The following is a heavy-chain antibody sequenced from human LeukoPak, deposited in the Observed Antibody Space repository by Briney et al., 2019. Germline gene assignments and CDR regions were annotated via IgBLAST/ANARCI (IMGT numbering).Heavy chain of an antibody. V-gene: IGHV3-20*04. D-gene: IGHD1-26*01. CDR3: AREGRGSYADAFDI. J-gene: IGHJ3*02. CDR1: GFTYEEYG. Sequence: PGGSLRLSCAASGFTYEEYGMSWVRHAPGEGVEGVSGINWNGGSTGYEDSGKGRFTISRDNAKNSLYVEMNSLRAEDTALYYWAREGRGSYADAFDIWGQGTMVTVSS. CDR2: INWNGGST.